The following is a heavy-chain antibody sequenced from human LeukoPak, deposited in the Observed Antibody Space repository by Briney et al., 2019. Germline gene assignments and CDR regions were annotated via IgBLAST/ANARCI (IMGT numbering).Heavy chain of an antibody. D-gene: IGHD2-2*01. CDR2: ISSSSSYI. CDR3: ARENPDIVVVPAAGVFDY. V-gene: IGHV3-21*01. CDR1: GFTFSSYS. Sequence: GGSQRLSCAASGFTFSSYSMNWVRQAPGKGLEWVSSISSSSSYIYYADSVKGRFTISRDNAKNSLYLQMNSLRAEDTAVYYCARENPDIVVVPAAGVFDYWGQGTLVTVSS. J-gene: IGHJ4*02.